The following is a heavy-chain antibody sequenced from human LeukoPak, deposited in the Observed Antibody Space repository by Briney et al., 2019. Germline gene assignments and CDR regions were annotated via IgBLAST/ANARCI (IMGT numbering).Heavy chain of an antibody. D-gene: IGHD2-15*01. CDR1: GFTFSSYA. V-gene: IGHV3-23*01. Sequence: GGSLRLSCAASGFTFSSYAMSWVRQAPGKGLEWVSDIGGSGSTYYADSVKGRFTISRDNSKNTLYLQMNSLRAEDTAVYYCAKVRVGHYFDYWGQGTLVTVSS. CDR3: AKVRVGHYFDY. J-gene: IGHJ4*02. CDR2: IGGSGST.